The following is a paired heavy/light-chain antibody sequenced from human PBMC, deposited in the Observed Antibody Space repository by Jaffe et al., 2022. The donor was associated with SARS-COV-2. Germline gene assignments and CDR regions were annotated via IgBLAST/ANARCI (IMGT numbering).Heavy chain of an antibody. J-gene: IGHJ4*02. D-gene: IGHD6-19*01. CDR3: ARRRSGWYDWDFDY. Sequence: QLQLQESGPGLVKPSETLSLTCTVSGGSISSSSYYWGWIRQPPGKGLEWIGSISYIGSTYYNPSLKSRVTMSVDTSRNQFSLKLTSVTAADTAVYYCARRRSGWYDWDFDYWGQGTLVTVSS. V-gene: IGHV4-39*01. CDR2: ISYIGST. CDR1: GGSISSSSYY.
Light chain of an antibody. CDR1: SSDVGSYNY. CDR3: SSYTSSTTLVV. V-gene: IGLV2-14*01. CDR2: EVS. Sequence: QSALTQPASVSGSPGQSITISCTGTSSDVGSYNYVSWYQQHPGKAPKLMIYEVSNRPSGVSNRFSGSKSGNTASLSISGLQAEDEADYYCSSYTSSTTLVVFGGGTKLTVL. J-gene: IGLJ2*01.